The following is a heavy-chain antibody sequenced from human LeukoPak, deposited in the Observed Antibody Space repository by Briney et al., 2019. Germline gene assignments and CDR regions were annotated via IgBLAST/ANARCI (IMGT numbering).Heavy chain of an antibody. Sequence: GGSLRLSCAASGFTFITYWMHWVRQAPGKGLVWVSSINSDGSTTTYADAVKGRFTISRDNAKNMVYLQMNSLRAEDTSVYYCVAGDGGARDSFDLWGRGTMVTVSS. D-gene: IGHD3-16*01. CDR1: GFTFITYW. CDR2: INSDGSTT. J-gene: IGHJ3*01. V-gene: IGHV3-74*01. CDR3: VAGDGGARDSFDL.